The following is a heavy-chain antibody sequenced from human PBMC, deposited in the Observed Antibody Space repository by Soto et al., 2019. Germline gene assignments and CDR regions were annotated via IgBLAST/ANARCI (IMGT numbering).Heavy chain of an antibody. J-gene: IGHJ4*02. CDR1: GFSFSNHA. Sequence: PGGSLGLSCAANGFSFSNHAMRWVRQAPGKGLEWVSTVSGSGGGSYYGDSVEGRFTISRDNSNNMLFLQMNSLRAEDTALYYYAKSYCSGGRCFQFDCWGQGP. CDR3: AKSYCSGGRCFQFDC. D-gene: IGHD2-15*01. CDR2: VSGSGGGS. V-gene: IGHV3-23*01.